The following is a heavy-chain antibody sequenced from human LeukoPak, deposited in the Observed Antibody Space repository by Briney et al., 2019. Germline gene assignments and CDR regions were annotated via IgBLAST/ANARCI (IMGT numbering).Heavy chain of an antibody. Sequence: ASVKVSCKASGYTFTGYYMHWVRQAPGQGLEWMGWINPNSGGTNYAQKFQGRVTMTRDTSISTAYMELSRLRSDDTAVYYCARLNAKVSWFDPWGQGTLVTISS. CDR2: INPNSGGT. J-gene: IGHJ5*02. CDR3: ARLNAKVSWFDP. V-gene: IGHV1-2*02. D-gene: IGHD2-2*01. CDR1: GYTFTGYY.